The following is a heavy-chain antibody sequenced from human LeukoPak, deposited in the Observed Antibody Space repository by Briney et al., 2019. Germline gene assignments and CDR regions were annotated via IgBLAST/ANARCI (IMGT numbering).Heavy chain of an antibody. CDR3: ARDRTVVTPAYYFDY. Sequence: GASVKVSCKASGYTFTAYYMYWVRQAPGQGLEWMGGIIPIFGTANYAQKFQGRVTITADESTSTAYMELSSLRSEDTAVYYCARDRTVVTPAYYFDYWGQGTLVTVSS. V-gene: IGHV1-69*13. CDR2: IIPIFGTA. CDR1: GYTFTAYY. D-gene: IGHD4-23*01. J-gene: IGHJ4*02.